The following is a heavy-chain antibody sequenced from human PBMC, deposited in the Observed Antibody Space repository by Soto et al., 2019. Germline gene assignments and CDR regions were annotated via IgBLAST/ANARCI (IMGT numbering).Heavy chain of an antibody. V-gene: IGHV3-30*04. D-gene: IGHD3-10*01. J-gene: IGHJ3*02. Sequence: GGSLRLSCAASGFTFSSYAMHWVRQAPGKGLEWVAVISYDGSNKYYADSVKGRFTISRDNSKNTLYLQMNSLRAEDTAVYYCARDWRNTSASYHAAFDIWGQGTMVTVSS. CDR1: GFTFSSYA. CDR3: ARDWRNTSASYHAAFDI. CDR2: ISYDGSNK.